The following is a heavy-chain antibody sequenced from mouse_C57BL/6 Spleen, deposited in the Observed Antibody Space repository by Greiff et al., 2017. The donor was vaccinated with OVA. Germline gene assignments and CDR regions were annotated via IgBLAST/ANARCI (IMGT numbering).Heavy chain of an antibody. Sequence: VQLQQPGAELVRPGSSVKLSCKASGYTFTRYWMDWVKQRPGQGLEWIGNIYPSDSETHYNQKFKDKATLTVDKSSSTAYMQLSSLTSEDSAVYYCAREGPTGTWFAYWGQGTLVTVSA. D-gene: IGHD4-1*02. V-gene: IGHV1-61*01. J-gene: IGHJ3*01. CDR3: AREGPTGTWFAY. CDR1: GYTFTRYW. CDR2: IYPSDSET.